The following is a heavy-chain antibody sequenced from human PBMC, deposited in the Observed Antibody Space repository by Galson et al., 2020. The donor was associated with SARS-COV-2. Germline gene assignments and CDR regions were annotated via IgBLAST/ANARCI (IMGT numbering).Heavy chain of an antibody. Sequence: GGSLRLSCAASGFTFSSYSMNWVRQAPGKGLEWVSYISSSSSTIYYADSVKGRFTIPRDNAKNSLYLQMNSLRAEDTAVYYCATDPLNKPTYYYDTDPGGGTKVLDYWRQGTLVTVSS. CDR1: GFTFSSYS. CDR3: ATDPLNKPTYYYDTDPGGGTKVLDY. CDR2: ISSSSSTI. D-gene: IGHD3-22*01. J-gene: IGHJ4*02. V-gene: IGHV3-48*04.